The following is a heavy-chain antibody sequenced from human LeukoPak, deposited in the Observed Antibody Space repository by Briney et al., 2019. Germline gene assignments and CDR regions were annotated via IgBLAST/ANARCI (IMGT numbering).Heavy chain of an antibody. J-gene: IGHJ5*02. CDR2: IYHSGST. Sequence: SETLSLTCAVSGGSIISGGYSWSWIRQPPGKGLEWIGYIYHSGSTDYNPSRKSRVTISVDRSKNQFSLKLSSVTAADTAVYYCARGGGSPEENWFDPWGQGTLVTVSS. CDR1: GGSIISGGYS. V-gene: IGHV4-30-2*01. CDR3: ARGGGSPEENWFDP.